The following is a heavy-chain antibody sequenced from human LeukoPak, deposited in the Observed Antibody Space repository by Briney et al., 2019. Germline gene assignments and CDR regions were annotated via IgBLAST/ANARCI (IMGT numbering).Heavy chain of an antibody. D-gene: IGHD6-19*01. J-gene: IGHJ5*02. CDR3: ARALAVTGTGGFDP. CDR2: IKSKTDGGTT. Sequence: PGGSLRLSCAASGFTFSNAWMNWVRQAPGKGLEWVGRIKSKTDGGTTDYAAPVKGRFTISRDNTKNTLYLQMNSLRAGDTAVYYCARALAVTGTGGFDPWAREPWSPSPQ. CDR1: GFTFSNAW. V-gene: IGHV3-15*07.